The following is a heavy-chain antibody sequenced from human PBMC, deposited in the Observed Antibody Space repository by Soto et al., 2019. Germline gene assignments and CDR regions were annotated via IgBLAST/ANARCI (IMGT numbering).Heavy chain of an antibody. CDR1: GDSITSNSFF. CDR3: AKENGYSSTWFEFDY. V-gene: IGHV4-39*02. D-gene: IGHD6-13*01. CDR2: IYYSGTT. Sequence: SETLSLTCTVSGDSITSNSFFWAWIRQPPGKGLEWIGSIYYSGTTYYNPSLKSRVTISVDRSKNQFSLKLSSVTAADTAVYYCAKENGYSSTWFEFDYWGQGTLVTVSS. J-gene: IGHJ4*02.